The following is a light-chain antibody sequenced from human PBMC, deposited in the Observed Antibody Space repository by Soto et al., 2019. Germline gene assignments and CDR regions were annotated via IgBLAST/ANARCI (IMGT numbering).Light chain of an antibody. V-gene: IGLV2-14*03. CDR2: DVS. J-gene: IGLJ2*01. Sequence: QSVLTKPASVSGSPGQSITISCTGTSSDVGGYNFVSWYQHHPGTAPKLVIYDVSHRPSGVSNRCSGSKSGNTASLTISGLQPYDEADYYCSSYTSSKTVVFGGGTKLTVL. CDR3: SSYTSSKTVV. CDR1: SSDVGGYNF.